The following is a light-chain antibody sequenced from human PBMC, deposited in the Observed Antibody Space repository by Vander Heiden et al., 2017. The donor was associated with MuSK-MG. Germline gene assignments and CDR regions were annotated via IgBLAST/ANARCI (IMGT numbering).Light chain of an antibody. CDR2: SAF. V-gene: IGKV3-20*01. Sequence: EIVLTQSPGPLSLSPGERATLSCRASQSVSSNHLAWYQQKPGQAPRLLIYSAFIRANGFPDRFSGSGSGTDFTLTISRLEPEDFAVYYCQQDGSSWTFGQGTKVEIK. J-gene: IGKJ1*01. CDR1: QSVSSNH. CDR3: QQDGSSWT.